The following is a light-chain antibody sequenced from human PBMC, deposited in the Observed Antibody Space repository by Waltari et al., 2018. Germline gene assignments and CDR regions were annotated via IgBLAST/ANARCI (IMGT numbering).Light chain of an antibody. Sequence: DIVMTQSPDSLAVSLGERATINCKSSQSVLHSSINRNYLAWYQQKPGHPPKLLISWASTRESGVPDRFSGSGSATDFTLTISSLQAEDVAVYYCQQYYSTPPTFGGGTKVEIK. V-gene: IGKV4-1*01. CDR1: QSVLHSSINRNY. CDR2: WAS. CDR3: QQYYSTPPT. J-gene: IGKJ4*01.